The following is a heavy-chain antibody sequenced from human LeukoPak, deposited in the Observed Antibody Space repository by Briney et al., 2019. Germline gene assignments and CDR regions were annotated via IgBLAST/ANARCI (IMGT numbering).Heavy chain of an antibody. CDR2: IYYSGST. J-gene: IGHJ4*02. D-gene: IGHD3-10*01. V-gene: IGHV4-31*03. Sequence: SQTLSLTCTVSGGSISSGGYYWGWIRQHRGRGLEGIGYIYYSGSTYYNPSLTSRVTISVDTSKNQFSLKLSSVTAADTAVYYCARARGVRGVIEYYFDYWGQGTLVTVSS. CDR1: GGSISSGGYY. CDR3: ARARGVRGVIEYYFDY.